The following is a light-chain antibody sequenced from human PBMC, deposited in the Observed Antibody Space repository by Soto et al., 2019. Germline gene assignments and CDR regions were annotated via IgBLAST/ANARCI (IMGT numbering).Light chain of an antibody. CDR2: EVT. Sequence: QSALTQPASVSGSPGQSITISCTGTSSDIGGYKYVSWYQQHPGKAPKLIIYEVTNRPSGGSDRFSGSKSGNTASLTISGLQAEDEADYYCSSYTIYSTLLLFGGGTKLTVL. V-gene: IGLV2-14*01. CDR1: SSDIGGYKY. CDR3: SSYTIYSTLLL. J-gene: IGLJ2*01.